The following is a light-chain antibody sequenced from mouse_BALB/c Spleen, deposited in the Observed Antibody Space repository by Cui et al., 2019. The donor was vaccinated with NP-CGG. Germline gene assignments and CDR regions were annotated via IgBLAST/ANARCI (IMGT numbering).Light chain of an antibody. CDR1: TGAVTTSNY. J-gene: IGLJ1*01. Sequence: QDFVLHESALTTSPGETVTLTCRSSTGAVTTSNYANWVQEKPDHLFTGLIGGTNNRAPGVPARFSGSLIGDKAALTITGAQTEDEAIYFCALWYSNHWVFGGGTKLTVL. CDR2: GTN. CDR3: ALWYSNHWV. V-gene: IGLV1*01.